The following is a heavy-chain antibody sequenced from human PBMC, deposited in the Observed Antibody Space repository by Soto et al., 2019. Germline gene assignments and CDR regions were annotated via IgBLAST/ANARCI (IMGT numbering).Heavy chain of an antibody. V-gene: IGHV1-69*01. CDR2: IIPIFGTA. D-gene: IGHD1-26*01. Sequence: QVRLVQSGAEMKKPGSSVKVSCKASGGTFSSFAISWVRQAPGQGLEWMGGIIPIFGTATYAQKFQGRVKITADESTTTAYMDLSSLRPEDTAVYYCARADAGSYYGYYFDCWGQGTLVTVSS. CDR3: ARADAGSYYGYYFDC. CDR1: GGTFSSFA. J-gene: IGHJ4*02.